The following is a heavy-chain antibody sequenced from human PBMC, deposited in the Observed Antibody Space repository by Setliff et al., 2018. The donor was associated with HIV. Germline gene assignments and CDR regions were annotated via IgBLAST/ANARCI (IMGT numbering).Heavy chain of an antibody. D-gene: IGHD3-3*02. V-gene: IGHV4-39*01. Sequence: PSETLSLTCAVSGASINTINHLWDWIRQPPGKGREWIGSVYFTGDAYYNPSLKSRVTLSVDTSKNLFSLELRSVTAADTAVYYCVRHISPVDAFDVWGQGTMVTVSS. CDR2: VYFTGDA. CDR1: GASINTINHL. J-gene: IGHJ3*01. CDR3: VRHISPVDAFDV.